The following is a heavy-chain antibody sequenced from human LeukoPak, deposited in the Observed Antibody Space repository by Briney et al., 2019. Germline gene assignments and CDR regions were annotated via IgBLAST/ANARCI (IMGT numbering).Heavy chain of an antibody. CDR3: ARGLDYYGSGSPGEDWFDP. V-gene: IGHV4-61*01. CDR2: IYYSGST. Sequence: PSETLSLTCTVSGGSVSSGSYYWSWIRQPPGTGLEWIGYIYYSGSTNYNPSLKSRVTMSVDTSKNQFSLKLSSVTAADTAVYYCARGLDYYGSGSPGEDWFDPWGQGTLVTVSS. J-gene: IGHJ5*02. D-gene: IGHD3-10*01. CDR1: GGSVSSGSYY.